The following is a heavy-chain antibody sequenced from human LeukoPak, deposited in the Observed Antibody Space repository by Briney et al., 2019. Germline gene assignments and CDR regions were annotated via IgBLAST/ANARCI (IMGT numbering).Heavy chain of an antibody. Sequence: SETLSLTCTVSGGSVSNYYWSWIRQPPGKGLEWIGEINHSGSTNYNPSLKSRVTISVDTSKNQFSLKLSSVTAADTAVYYCARGEEHSTVTTRLDYWGQGTLVTVSS. CDR3: ARGEEHSTVTTRLDY. CDR1: GGSVSNYY. J-gene: IGHJ4*02. D-gene: IGHD4-17*01. V-gene: IGHV4-34*01. CDR2: INHSGST.